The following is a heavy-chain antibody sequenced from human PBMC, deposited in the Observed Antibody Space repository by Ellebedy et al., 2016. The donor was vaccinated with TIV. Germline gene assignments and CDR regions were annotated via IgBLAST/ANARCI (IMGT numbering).Heavy chain of an antibody. Sequence: GGSLRLSCAASGFSFRSYWMTWVRQAPGKGLEWVANIYHGESQQFYVDSVKGRFTISRDKAKNSLYLQMNSLRAEDTAVYYCARRGSYGDYAVQINSWFDRWGQGTLVTVSS. CDR2: IYHGESQQ. CDR3: ARRGSYGDYAVQINSWFDR. CDR1: GFSFRSYW. D-gene: IGHD4-17*01. J-gene: IGHJ5*02. V-gene: IGHV3-7*01.